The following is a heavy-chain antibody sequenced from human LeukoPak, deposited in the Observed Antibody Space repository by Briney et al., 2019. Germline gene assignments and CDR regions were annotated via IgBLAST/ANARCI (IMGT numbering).Heavy chain of an antibody. J-gene: IGHJ2*01. V-gene: IGHV3-7*01. CDR3: ARDGGPWYFDL. CDR1: GFTFSSYW. CDR2: IKQEGSEK. Sequence: GGSLRLSCAASGFTFSSYWMSWVRQAPGKGLEWVANIKQEGSEKYYVDSVKGRFTISRDNAKNSLYLQMNSLRAEDTAVYYCARDGGPWYFDLWGRGTLVTVSS. D-gene: IGHD3-3*01.